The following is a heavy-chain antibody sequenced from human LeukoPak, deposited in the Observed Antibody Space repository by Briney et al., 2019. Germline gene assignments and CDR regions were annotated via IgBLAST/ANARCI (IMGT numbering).Heavy chain of an antibody. CDR1: GFTFDDYA. J-gene: IGHJ4*02. D-gene: IGHD3-22*01. Sequence: GGSLRLSCAASGFTFDDYAMHWVRQAPGKGLEWVSLISWDGGSTYYADSVKGRFTISRDNAKNSLYLQMNSLRAEDTAVYYCARESYYDSSGHDYWGQGTLVTVSS. CDR2: ISWDGGST. V-gene: IGHV3-43D*03. CDR3: ARESYYDSSGHDY.